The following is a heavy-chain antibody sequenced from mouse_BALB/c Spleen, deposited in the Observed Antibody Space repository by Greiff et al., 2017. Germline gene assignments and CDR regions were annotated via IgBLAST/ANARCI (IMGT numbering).Heavy chain of an antibody. D-gene: IGHD2-4*01. V-gene: IGHV1-82*01. CDR3: ARARHYYEAMDY. Sequence: QVQLQQSGPELVKPGASVKISCKASGYAFSSPWMNWVKQRPGQGLEWIGRIYPGDGDTNYNGKFKGKATLTADKSSSTAYMQLSSLTSVDSAVYFCARARHYYEAMDYWGQGTSVTVSS. J-gene: IGHJ4*01. CDR1: GYAFSSPW. CDR2: IYPGDGDT.